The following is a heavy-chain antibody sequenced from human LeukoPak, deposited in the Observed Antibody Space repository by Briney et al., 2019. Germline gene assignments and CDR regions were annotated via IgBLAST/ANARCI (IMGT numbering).Heavy chain of an antibody. D-gene: IGHD3-10*01. CDR2: IYYSGST. CDR1: GGSISSYY. J-gene: IGHJ4*02. V-gene: IGHV4-59*12. Sequence: SETLSLTCSVSGGSISSYYWSWIRQPPGKGLEWIGYIYYSGSTNYNPSLKSRVTISVDTSKNQFSLKLSSVTAADTAVYYCARDSNYYGSGSYANYWGQGTLVTVSS. CDR3: ARDSNYYGSGSYANY.